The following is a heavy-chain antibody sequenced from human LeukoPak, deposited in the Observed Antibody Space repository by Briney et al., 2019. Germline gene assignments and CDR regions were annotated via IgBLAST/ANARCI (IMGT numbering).Heavy chain of an antibody. CDR2: IVVGSGNI. CDR3: ATTAYFDKDYCMDV. D-gene: IGHD3-22*01. V-gene: IGHV1-58*01. CDR1: GFTFTNSA. J-gene: IGHJ6*03. Sequence: SVKVSCKASGFTFTNSAVQWVRQARGQRLEWIGWIVVGSGNINYAEKFQERVTITRDMSTRTAYMELSSLRFEDTAVYYCATTAYFDKDYCMDVWGKGTTVIVSS.